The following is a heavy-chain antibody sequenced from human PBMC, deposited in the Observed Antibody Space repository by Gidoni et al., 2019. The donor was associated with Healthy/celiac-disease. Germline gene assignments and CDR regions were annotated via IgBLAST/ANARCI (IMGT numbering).Heavy chain of an antibody. Sequence: QVQLVHSGAEVTKLGASVTVSCNASAYTFTSYDINWVRQPTGQGLEWMGWMNPNSGNTGYAKKFQGRVTMTRNTSISTAYMELSSLRSEDTAVYYCARVRLRSSWYADYWGQGTLVTVSS. J-gene: IGHJ4*02. CDR2: MNPNSGNT. V-gene: IGHV1-8*01. CDR3: ARVRLRSSWYADY. D-gene: IGHD6-13*01. CDR1: AYTFTSYD.